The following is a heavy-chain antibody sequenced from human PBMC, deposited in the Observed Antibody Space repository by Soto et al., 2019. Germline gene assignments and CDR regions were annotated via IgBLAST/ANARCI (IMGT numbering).Heavy chain of an antibody. V-gene: IGHV3-30-3*01. CDR1: GFTFSSYA. CDR3: ARAFDSSGYYVVFDAFDI. Sequence: GGSLRLSCAASGFTFSSYAMHWVRQAPGKGLEWVAVISYDGSNKYYADSVKGRSTISRDNSKNTLYLQMNSLRAEDTAVYYCARAFDSSGYYVVFDAFDIWGQGTMVTVSS. CDR2: ISYDGSNK. J-gene: IGHJ3*02. D-gene: IGHD3-22*01.